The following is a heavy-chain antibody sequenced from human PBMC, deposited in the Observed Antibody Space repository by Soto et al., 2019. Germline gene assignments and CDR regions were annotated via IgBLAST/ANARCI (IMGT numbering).Heavy chain of an antibody. V-gene: IGHV1-69*13. CDR1: GGTFSSYA. D-gene: IGHD3-22*01. CDR2: IIPIFGTA. J-gene: IGHJ3*02. Sequence: SVKVSCKASGGTFSSYAISWVRQAPGQGLEWMGGIIPIFGTANYAQKFQGRVTITADESTSTAYMELSSLRSEDTAVYYCARDYYDSSGYYAFDIWGQGTMVTVSS. CDR3: ARDYYDSSGYYAFDI.